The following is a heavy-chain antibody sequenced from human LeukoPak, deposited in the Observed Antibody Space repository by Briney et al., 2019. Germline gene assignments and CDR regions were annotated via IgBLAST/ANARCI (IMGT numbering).Heavy chain of an antibody. CDR2: ISGSGGST. D-gene: IGHD3-10*01. CDR3: AKSLDTTVVRGGVIDF. J-gene: IGHJ4*02. V-gene: IGHV3-23*01. CDR1: GFTFSSYA. Sequence: AGGPLRLSCAASGFTFSSYAMSWVRPAPGKGLEWVSAISGSGGSTYYADSVKGRFTTSRANSKNTLYLQINRLRAEDTAVYYIAKSLDTTVVRGGVIDFWGQGTLVTVSS.